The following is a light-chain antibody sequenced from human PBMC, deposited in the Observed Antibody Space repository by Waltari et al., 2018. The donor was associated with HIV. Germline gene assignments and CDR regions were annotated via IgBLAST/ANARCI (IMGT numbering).Light chain of an antibody. Sequence: QSALTQPASVSGSPGQSITISCTGSSSDVGSYNLVSWYQQHPGKAPKLMIYEGIKRPSGVSNRFSGSKSGNTASLTISGLQAEDEADYYCCSYAGSRNWVFGGGTKLTVL. CDR2: EGI. CDR1: SSDVGSYNL. J-gene: IGLJ3*02. CDR3: CSYAGSRNWV. V-gene: IGLV2-23*01.